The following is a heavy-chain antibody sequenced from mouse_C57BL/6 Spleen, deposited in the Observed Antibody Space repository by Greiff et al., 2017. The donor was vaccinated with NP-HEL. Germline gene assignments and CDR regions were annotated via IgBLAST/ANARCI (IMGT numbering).Heavy chain of an antibody. CDR3: AREAGSAYAMDY. D-gene: IGHD1-1*02. V-gene: IGHV1-80*01. CDR1: GYAFSSYW. CDR2: IYPGDGDT. Sequence: QVQLQQSGAELVKPGASVKISCKASGYAFSSYWMNWVKQRPGQGLEWIGQIYPGDGDTNYNGKFKGKATMTADKSSSTAYMPLSSLTSEDSAVYFCAREAGSAYAMDYWGQGTSVTVSS. J-gene: IGHJ4*01.